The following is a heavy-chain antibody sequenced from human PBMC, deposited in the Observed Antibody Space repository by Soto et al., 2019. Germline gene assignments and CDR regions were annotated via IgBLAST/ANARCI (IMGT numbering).Heavy chain of an antibody. Sequence: GGSLRLSSAAAGVTFSSYSMSWVHQAPGKGLEWVSAISGGGGSTYYADSVKGRFTISRDNSKNTLYLQMNSLRAEDTAVYYCAKDGGRWDLPADYWGQGALVTVSS. CDR3: AKDGGRWDLPADY. D-gene: IGHD1-26*01. V-gene: IGHV3-23*01. CDR1: GVTFSSYS. J-gene: IGHJ4*02. CDR2: ISGGGGST.